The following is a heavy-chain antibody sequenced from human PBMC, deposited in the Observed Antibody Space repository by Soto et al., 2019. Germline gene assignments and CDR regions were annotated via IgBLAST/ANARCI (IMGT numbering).Heavy chain of an antibody. CDR1: GGTFSSYT. J-gene: IGHJ6*02. CDR3: AREEVGYCSGGSCPDGMDV. V-gene: IGHV1-69*04. D-gene: IGHD2-15*01. Sequence: SVKGSCKASGGTFSSYTISWVRKDTGQGLEWMGRIIPILGIANYAQKFQGRVTITADKSTSTAYMELSSLRSEDTAVYYCAREEVGYCSGGSCPDGMDVWGQGTTVTVSS. CDR2: IIPILGIA.